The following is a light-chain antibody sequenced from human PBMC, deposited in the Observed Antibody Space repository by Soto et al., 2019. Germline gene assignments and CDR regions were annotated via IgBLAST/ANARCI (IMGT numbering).Light chain of an antibody. CDR3: QQSYSTPRP. V-gene: IGKV3-15*01. J-gene: IGKJ3*01. CDR2: GAS. Sequence: EIVMTQSPATLSVTTGERATLSCRASQSVSSNLAWYQQKPGQAPRLLIYGASTRATGIPARFSGSGSGTEFTLTISSLQPEDFATYYCQQSYSTPRPFGHGANVAIK. CDR1: QSVSSN.